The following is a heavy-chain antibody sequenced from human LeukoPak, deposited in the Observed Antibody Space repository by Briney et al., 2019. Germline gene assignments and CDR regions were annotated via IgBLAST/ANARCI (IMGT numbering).Heavy chain of an antibody. CDR3: ARDKERWLQYFDY. D-gene: IGHD5-24*01. V-gene: IGHV3-7*01. J-gene: IGHJ4*02. CDR1: GFTFSSYW. Sequence: GGSLRLSCAASGFTFSSYWMSWVRQAPGKGLEWVANIKQDGSERYYVDSVKGRFTISRDNAKNSLYLQMNSLRAEDTAVYYCARDKERWLQYFDYWGQGTLVTVSS. CDR2: IKQDGSER.